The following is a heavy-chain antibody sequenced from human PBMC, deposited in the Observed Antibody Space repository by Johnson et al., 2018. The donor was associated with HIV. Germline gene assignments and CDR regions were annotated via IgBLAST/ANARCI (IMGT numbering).Heavy chain of an antibody. J-gene: IGHJ3*02. CDR1: GFTFDDYG. CDR2: INWNGGRK. V-gene: IGHV3-20*04. Sequence: VQLVESGGGVVRPGGSLRLSCAASGFTFDDYGMTWVRQAPGKGLEWVSGINWNGGRKGYAYSLMGRFTISRDNAKKSLYLQINSLRAEDTAFYYCAREEGDYGDSVTDDAFDIWGQGTMVTVSS. D-gene: IGHD4-17*01. CDR3: AREEGDYGDSVTDDAFDI.